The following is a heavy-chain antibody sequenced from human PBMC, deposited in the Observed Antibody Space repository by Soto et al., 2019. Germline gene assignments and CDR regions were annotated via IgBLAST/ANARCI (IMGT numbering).Heavy chain of an antibody. Sequence: GGSLRLSCAASGFTFSSYAMSWVRQAPGKGLEWVSAISGSGGSTYYADSVKGRFTISRDNSKNTLYLQMNSLRAEDTAVYYCAKGFNYYDSSGYYYYYYGMDVWGQGTTVTVSS. V-gene: IGHV3-23*01. D-gene: IGHD3-22*01. J-gene: IGHJ6*02. CDR2: ISGSGGST. CDR1: GFTFSSYA. CDR3: AKGFNYYDSSGYYYYYYGMDV.